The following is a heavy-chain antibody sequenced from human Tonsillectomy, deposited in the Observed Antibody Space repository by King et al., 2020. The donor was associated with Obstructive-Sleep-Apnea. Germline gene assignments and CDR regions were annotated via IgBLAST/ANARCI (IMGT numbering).Heavy chain of an antibody. J-gene: IGHJ4*02. CDR1: GGSISNYY. CDR2: IYYSGST. CDR3: ARNLSPTD. Sequence: QLQESGPGLVKPSETLSLTCTVSGGSISNYYWSWIRQPPGKGLEWVGYIYYSGSTNYNPSLKSRVTISVDTSKNQFSLKLSSVTAADTAGYYCARNLSPTDWGQGTLVPGSS. D-gene: IGHD4-17*01. V-gene: IGHV4-59*01.